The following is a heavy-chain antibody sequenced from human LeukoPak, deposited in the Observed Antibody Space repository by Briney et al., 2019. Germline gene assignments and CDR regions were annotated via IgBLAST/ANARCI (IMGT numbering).Heavy chain of an antibody. D-gene: IGHD4-11*01. Sequence: KPSETLSLTCAVYGGSFSGYYWSWIRQPPGKGLEWIGEINHSGSTNYNPSLKSRVTISVDTSKNQFSLKPSSVTAADTAVYYCARGSVTNYYMGVWGKGTTVTVSS. CDR2: INHSGST. CDR3: ARGSVTNYYMGV. V-gene: IGHV4-34*01. CDR1: GGSFSGYY. J-gene: IGHJ6*03.